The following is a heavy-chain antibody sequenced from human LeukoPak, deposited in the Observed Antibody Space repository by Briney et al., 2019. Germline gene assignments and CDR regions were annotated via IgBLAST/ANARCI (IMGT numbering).Heavy chain of an antibody. J-gene: IGHJ4*02. CDR1: GFTFINYW. Sequence: GGSLRLSCTASGFTFINYWMSWVRQAPGEGLEWVANIKQDGSEKYYVDSVKDRFTISRDNAKNSLYLQMNSLRAEDAAVYYCTRENWYIDYWGQGKLVTVSS. CDR3: TRENWYIDY. V-gene: IGHV3-7*01. CDR2: IKQDGSEK.